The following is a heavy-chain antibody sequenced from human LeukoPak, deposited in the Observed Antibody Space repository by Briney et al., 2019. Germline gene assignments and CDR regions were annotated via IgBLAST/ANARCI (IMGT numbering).Heavy chain of an antibody. V-gene: IGHV3-33*01. CDR1: GFTFSSYG. CDR3: ARERGIAAAVGLLDY. CDR2: IWYDGSNK. Sequence: GGSLRLSCAASGFTFSSYGMHWVRQAPGKGLEWVAVIWYDGSNKYYADSVKGRSTISRDNSKNTLYLQMNSLRAEDTAVYYCARERGIAAAVGLLDYWGQGTLVTVSS. J-gene: IGHJ4*02. D-gene: IGHD6-13*01.